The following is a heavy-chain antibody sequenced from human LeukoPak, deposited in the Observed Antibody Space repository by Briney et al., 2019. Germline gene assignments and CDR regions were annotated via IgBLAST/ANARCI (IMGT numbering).Heavy chain of an antibody. D-gene: IGHD3-10*01. CDR3: ARYGSGSYYPFDP. V-gene: IGHV4-59*01. CDR1: GRSISSYY. Sequence: SETLSLTCSVSGRSISSYYWSWFRQAPGRGLEWVGYIFSSGAASYKPSLKSRVTLSVDTSKNQFSLRLDSVTPADTAVYYCARYGSGSYYPFDPWGQGTLVTVSS. CDR2: IFSSGAA. J-gene: IGHJ5*02.